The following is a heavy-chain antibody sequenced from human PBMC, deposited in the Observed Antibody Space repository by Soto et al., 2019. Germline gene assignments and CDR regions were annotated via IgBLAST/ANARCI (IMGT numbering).Heavy chain of an antibody. J-gene: IGHJ6*02. CDR3: ARGDSTDCSNGVCSFFYNHDMDV. CDR2: INPKSGGT. CDR1: GYSFTDYH. V-gene: IGHV1-2*04. Sequence: ASVKVSCKASGYSFTDYHIHWVRQAPGQGLEWLGRINPKSGGTSTAQKFQGWVTMTTDTSISTAAMELTRLTSDDTAIYYCARGDSTDCSNGVCSFFYNHDMDVWGQGTTVTVSS. D-gene: IGHD2-8*01.